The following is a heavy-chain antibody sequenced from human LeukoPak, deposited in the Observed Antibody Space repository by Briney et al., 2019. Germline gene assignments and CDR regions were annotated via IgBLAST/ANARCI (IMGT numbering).Heavy chain of an antibody. CDR1: GGSFSDYY. Sequence: SETLSLTCAVYGGSFSDYYWSWIRQPPGKGLEWIGEINHSGSTNYNPSLKSRVTISVDTSNNQFSLKLSSVTAAGTAVYYCASSSGWSAGDYYYMDVWGKGTTVTVSS. V-gene: IGHV4-34*01. J-gene: IGHJ6*03. CDR3: ASSSGWSAGDYYYMDV. CDR2: INHSGST. D-gene: IGHD6-19*01.